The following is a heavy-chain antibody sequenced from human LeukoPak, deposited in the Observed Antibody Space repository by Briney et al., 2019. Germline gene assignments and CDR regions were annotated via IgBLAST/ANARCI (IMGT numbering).Heavy chain of an antibody. Sequence: ASVKVSCKASGYTFTSYDINWVRQATGQGLEWMGWMNPNSGNTGYAQKFHGRVTMTRNTSISTAYMELSSLRSEDTAVYYCARGQPGDYGYYYYYMDVWGKGTTVTISS. V-gene: IGHV1-8*01. CDR2: MNPNSGNT. CDR1: GYTFTSYD. D-gene: IGHD4-17*01. CDR3: ARGQPGDYGYYYYYMDV. J-gene: IGHJ6*03.